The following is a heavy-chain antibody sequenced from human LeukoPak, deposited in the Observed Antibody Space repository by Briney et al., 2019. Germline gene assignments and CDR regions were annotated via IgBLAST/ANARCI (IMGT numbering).Heavy chain of an antibody. CDR3: VRPFNGKDYYGSGNYVIVTGGEHHHMDV. D-gene: IGHD3-10*01. CDR2: IFYSGTT. Sequence: KPSETLSLNGTVSGGTVSGSHNFWGWIRQPPGTGREWIANIFYSGTTYYNPAFRTRITVSVDTSNHQFSLRLSSVNAADTALYHCVRPFNGKDYYGSGNYVIVTGGEHHHMDVWGKGTTVTVSS. J-gene: IGHJ6*03. CDR1: GGTVSGSHNF. V-gene: IGHV4-39*01.